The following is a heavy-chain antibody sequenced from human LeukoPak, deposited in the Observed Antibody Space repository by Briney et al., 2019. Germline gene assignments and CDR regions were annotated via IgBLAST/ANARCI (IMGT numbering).Heavy chain of an antibody. CDR3: ARGRIAAAGLDY. CDR2: IYYSGST. J-gene: IGHJ4*02. Sequence: PSETLSLTCTVSGGSISSSSYYWGWIRQPPGKGLEWIGSIYYSGSTYYNPSLKSRVTISVDTSKNQFSLKLSSVTAADTAVYYCARGRIAAAGLDYWGQGTLVTVSS. CDR1: GGSISSSSYY. D-gene: IGHD6-13*01. V-gene: IGHV4-39*07.